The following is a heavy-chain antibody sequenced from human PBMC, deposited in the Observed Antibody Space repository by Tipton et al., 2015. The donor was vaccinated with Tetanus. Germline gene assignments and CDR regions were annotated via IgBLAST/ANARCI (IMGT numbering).Heavy chain of an antibody. CDR1: GFAFNDYF. Sequence: SLRLSCAASGFAFNDYFMTWLRQAPGKGLEWVSYISSSSQTIYVAHSVQGRMSVSRDNDKKSVFLHMTGLRAEDTAVYYCARGLPREPFYFDYWGQGKQVSVSS. V-gene: IGHV3-11*01. CDR3: ARGLPREPFYFDY. J-gene: IGHJ4*02. D-gene: IGHD1-26*01. CDR2: ISSSSQTI.